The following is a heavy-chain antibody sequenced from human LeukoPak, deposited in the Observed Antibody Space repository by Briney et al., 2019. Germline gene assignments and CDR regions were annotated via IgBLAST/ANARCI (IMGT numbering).Heavy chain of an antibody. CDR2: ISYDGSNK. CDR1: GFTFSSYG. V-gene: IGHV3-30*18. Sequence: GGSLRLSCAASGFTFSSYGMHWVRQAPGKGLEWVAVISYDGSNKYYADSVKGRFTISRDNSKNTLYLQMNSLRAGDTAVYYCAKDRATMAKKTLFYYYYYGMDVWGQGTTVTVSS. D-gene: IGHD5-12*01. J-gene: IGHJ6*02. CDR3: AKDRATMAKKTLFYYYYYGMDV.